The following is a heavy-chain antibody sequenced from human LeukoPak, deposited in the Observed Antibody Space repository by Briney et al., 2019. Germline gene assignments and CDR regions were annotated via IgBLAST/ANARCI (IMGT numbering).Heavy chain of an antibody. CDR3: ARHPSDYGPYYYYMDV. CDR2: IYYSGTT. J-gene: IGHJ6*03. D-gene: IGHD4-17*01. Sequence: SETPSLTCTVSGGSISSSSYYWGWIRQPPGKGLEWIGTIYYSGTTYYNPSLKSRVTISVDTSKNQFSLKLSSVTAADTAVYYCARHPSDYGPYYYYMDVWGKGTTVTVSS. CDR1: GGSISSSSYY. V-gene: IGHV4-39*01.